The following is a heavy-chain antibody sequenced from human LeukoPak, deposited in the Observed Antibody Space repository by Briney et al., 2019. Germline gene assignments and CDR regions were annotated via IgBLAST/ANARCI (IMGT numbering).Heavy chain of an antibody. J-gene: IGHJ4*02. CDR3: ARHRYSSGWSDYDY. CDR2: ISYSGST. CDR1: NGSISSYY. D-gene: IGHD6-19*01. V-gene: IGHV4-59*08. Sequence: SETLSLTCTVSNGSISSYYWSWIRQPPGKGLEWIGYISYSGSTNYNPSLKSRVTISVDTSKNQFSLKLSSVTAADTAVYYCARHRYSSGWSDYDYWGQGTLVTVS.